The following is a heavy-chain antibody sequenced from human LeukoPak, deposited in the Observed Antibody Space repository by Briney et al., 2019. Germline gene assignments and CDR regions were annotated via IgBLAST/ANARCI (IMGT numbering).Heavy chain of an antibody. CDR2: INPNRGGT. V-gene: IGHV1-2*06. J-gene: IGHJ4*02. Sequence: ASVKVSCKASGYTFNDYYMHWVRQAPGQGLEWMGRINPNRGGTNYAQKFQGRVTMTRDTSISTAYMELSRLRYDDTAVYYCERGTTEGDYWGQGTLVTVSS. CDR1: GYTFNDYY. CDR3: ERGTTEGDY. D-gene: IGHD1-1*01.